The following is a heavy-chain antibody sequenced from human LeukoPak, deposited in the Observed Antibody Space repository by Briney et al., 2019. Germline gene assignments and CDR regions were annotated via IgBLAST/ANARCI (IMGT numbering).Heavy chain of an antibody. V-gene: IGHV1-18*01. CDR3: ARGAVLRYFDWLFSPVDP. Sequence: GASANVSCKASGYTFTSYGISWVRQAPGQRLEWMGWISAYNGNTNYAQKLQGRVTMTTATSTSTAYMELRSMRSDDTAVYYCARGAVLRYFDWLFSPVDPWGQGTLVTVSS. CDR1: GYTFTSYG. J-gene: IGHJ5*02. D-gene: IGHD3-9*01. CDR2: ISAYNGNT.